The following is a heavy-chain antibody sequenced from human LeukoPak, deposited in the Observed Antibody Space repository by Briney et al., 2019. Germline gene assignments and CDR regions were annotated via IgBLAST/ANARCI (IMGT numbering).Heavy chain of an antibody. CDR1: GYTLTELS. CDR3: ATATYDILTGRNPNRLDP. J-gene: IGHJ5*02. V-gene: IGHV1-24*01. Sequence: GASVKVSCKVSGYTLTELSMHWVRQAPGKGLEWMGGFDPEDGETIYAQKFQGRVTMTEDTSTDTAYMELSSLRSEDTAVYYCATATYDILTGRNPNRLDPWGQGTLVTVSS. CDR2: FDPEDGET. D-gene: IGHD3-9*01.